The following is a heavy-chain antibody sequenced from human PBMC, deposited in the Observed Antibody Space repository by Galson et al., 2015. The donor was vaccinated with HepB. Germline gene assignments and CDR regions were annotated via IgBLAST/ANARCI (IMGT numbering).Heavy chain of an antibody. D-gene: IGHD1-26*01. CDR2: FNSDGSSR. CDR1: GITFSGYL. CDR3: ARHSGTYLDY. Sequence: PLRLSGAAYGITFSGYLLLWVPQAPGEGLGWVARFNSDGSSRYYADSVRGRFTISRDNARNTLFLQMDSLRAEDTALFYCARHSGTYLDYWGQGTLVTVSS. J-gene: IGHJ4*02. V-gene: IGHV3-74*01.